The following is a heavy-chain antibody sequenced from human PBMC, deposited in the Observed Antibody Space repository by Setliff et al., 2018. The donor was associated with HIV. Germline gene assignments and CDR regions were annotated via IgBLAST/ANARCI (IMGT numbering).Heavy chain of an antibody. Sequence: ASVKVSCKASGFSFDDYYIHWVRQAPGQGLEWMGCVIPNSGKTYYAQEFQGRVTMTSDTSINTSYMEVSWLTSDDTAIYYCARDLAYCSGGSCYRPFVYYFYYMDVWGKGATVTVSS. CDR1: GFSFDDYY. V-gene: IGHV1-2*02. CDR2: VIPNSGKT. D-gene: IGHD2-15*01. CDR3: ARDLAYCSGGSCYRPFVYYFYYMDV. J-gene: IGHJ6*03.